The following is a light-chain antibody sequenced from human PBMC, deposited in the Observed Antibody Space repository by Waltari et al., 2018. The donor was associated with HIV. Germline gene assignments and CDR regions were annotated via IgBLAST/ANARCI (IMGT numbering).Light chain of an antibody. J-gene: IGLJ2*01. Sequence: QSVLTQPPSASWTPGQRVTISCSGSSSNIGSKYVYWYQQLPGTAPKLLIYRNNQRPSGVPDRFSGSKSGTSASLAISGLRSEDESDYYCAAWDDSLLFGGGTKLTVL. CDR1: SSNIGSKY. CDR3: AAWDDSLL. CDR2: RNN. V-gene: IGLV1-47*01.